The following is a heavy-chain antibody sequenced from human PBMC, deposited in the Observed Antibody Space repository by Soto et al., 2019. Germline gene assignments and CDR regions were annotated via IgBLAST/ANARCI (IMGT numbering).Heavy chain of an antibody. J-gene: IGHJ3*02. D-gene: IGHD3-22*01. Sequence: GGSLRLSCAASGFTFSSYSMNWVRQAPGKGLEWVSYISSSSSTIYYADSVKGRFTISRDNAKNSLYLQMNSLRDEDTAVYYCASRAYYYDSSGYRVGSPFDIWGQGTMVTVSS. CDR1: GFTFSSYS. CDR3: ASRAYYYDSSGYRVGSPFDI. CDR2: ISSSSSTI. V-gene: IGHV3-48*02.